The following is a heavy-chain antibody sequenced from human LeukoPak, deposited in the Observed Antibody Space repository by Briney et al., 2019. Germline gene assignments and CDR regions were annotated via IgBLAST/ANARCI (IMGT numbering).Heavy chain of an antibody. CDR1: GFTFSSYW. CDR2: INSDGSST. CDR3: ARARLMNWFDP. J-gene: IGHJ5*02. Sequence: GGSLRLSCAASGFTFSSYWMHWVRQAPGKGLVWVSRINSDGSSTNYADSVKGRFIISRDNAKNTLYLQMNSLRAEDTAVYYCARARLMNWFDPWDLGTLVTVSS. V-gene: IGHV3-74*01. D-gene: IGHD2-8*01.